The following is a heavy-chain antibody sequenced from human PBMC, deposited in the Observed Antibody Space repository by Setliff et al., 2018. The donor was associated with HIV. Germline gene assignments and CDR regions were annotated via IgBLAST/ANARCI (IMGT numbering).Heavy chain of an antibody. CDR2: VNHSGST. Sequence: SETLSLTCAVYGGSFNDYYWSWIRQPPGKGLEWIGEVNHSGSTSYNPSLESRVSISIDTSKKQFSLNLSSVTAADTAVYYCARDLDSAYDKTLDYWGQGTLVTVSS. CDR1: GGSFNDYY. V-gene: IGHV4-34*01. D-gene: IGHD5-12*01. J-gene: IGHJ4*02. CDR3: ARDLDSAYDKTLDY.